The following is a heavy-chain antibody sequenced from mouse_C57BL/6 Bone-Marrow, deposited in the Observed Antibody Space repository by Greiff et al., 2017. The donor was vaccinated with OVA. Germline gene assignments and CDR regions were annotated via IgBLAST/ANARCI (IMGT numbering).Heavy chain of an antibody. V-gene: IGHV3-6*01. Sequence: EVQLQESGPGLVKPSQSLSLTCSVTGYSITSGYYWNWIRQFPGNKLEWMGYISYDGSNNYNPSLNNRISITRDTSKNQFFLKLNSVTTEDTATYYCARVGYYGSSYRYFDVWGTGTTVTVSS. CDR1: GYSITSGYY. CDR2: ISYDGSN. CDR3: ARVGYYGSSYRYFDV. J-gene: IGHJ1*03. D-gene: IGHD1-1*01.